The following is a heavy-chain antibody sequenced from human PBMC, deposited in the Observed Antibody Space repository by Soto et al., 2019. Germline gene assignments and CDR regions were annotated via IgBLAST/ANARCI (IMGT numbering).Heavy chain of an antibody. V-gene: IGHV4-31*03. Sequence: SETLSLTCTVSGGSIGSGGHYWSWIRQLPGKGLEWIGYIYHSGSTYYNPSLKSRVALSVDTSRNQFSLSLNSVTAADTAVYYCARWELRDFDYWGQGTLVTVSS. CDR2: IYHSGST. J-gene: IGHJ4*02. CDR3: ARWELRDFDY. D-gene: IGHD1-26*01. CDR1: GGSIGSGGHY.